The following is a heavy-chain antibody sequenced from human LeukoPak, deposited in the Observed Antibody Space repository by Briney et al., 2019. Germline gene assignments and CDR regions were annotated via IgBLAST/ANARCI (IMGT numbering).Heavy chain of an antibody. D-gene: IGHD4-23*01. J-gene: IGHJ4*02. CDR2: ITSSSTYM. CDR1: GFTFNSYN. V-gene: IGHV3-21*01. Sequence: GGSLRLSCAASGFTFNSYNMNWVRQAPGKGLEWVSSITSSSTYMYYADSVKGRFTISRDNARNSLYLQMSTLRAEDTAVYYCARDYGGPDYWGQGTLVTVSS. CDR3: ARDYGGPDY.